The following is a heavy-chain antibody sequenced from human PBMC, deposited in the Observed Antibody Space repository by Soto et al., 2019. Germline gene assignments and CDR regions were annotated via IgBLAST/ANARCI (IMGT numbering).Heavy chain of an antibody. CDR2: INHGGST. Sequence: SETLSLTCAVYGGSLSGYYWSWIRQPPGKGLEWIGEINHGGSTNYNPSLKSRVTISVDTSKNQVSLKLSSVTAADTAVFYCARAPINLYILTGYWSVMDGWAQGSTVTVAS. CDR1: GGSLSGYY. D-gene: IGHD3-9*01. CDR3: ARAPINLYILTGYWSVMDG. J-gene: IGHJ6*02. V-gene: IGHV4-34*01.